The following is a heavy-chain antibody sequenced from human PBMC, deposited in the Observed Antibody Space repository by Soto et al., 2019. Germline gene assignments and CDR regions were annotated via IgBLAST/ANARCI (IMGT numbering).Heavy chain of an antibody. CDR1: GYTFTSYG. D-gene: IGHD3-3*01. Sequence: ASVKVSCKTSGYTFTSYGISWVRQAPGQGLEWMGWISTNKGNTNYAQKFQERVTMTTDTSTSTGYMELRSLRSDDTAVYFCAAVFITIFGVVIQVDRSFDPPGQATRVTVAS. V-gene: IGHV1-18*01. CDR2: ISTNKGNT. CDR3: AAVFITIFGVVIQVDRSFDP. J-gene: IGHJ5*02.